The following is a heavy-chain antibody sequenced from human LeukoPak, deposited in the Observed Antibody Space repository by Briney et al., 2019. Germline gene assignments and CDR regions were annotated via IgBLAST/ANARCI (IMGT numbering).Heavy chain of an antibody. J-gene: IGHJ6*03. CDR3: ARSRGLDIHYYYYMDV. CDR1: GFTFSSYT. CDR2: ITSNGGST. D-gene: IGHD3-10*01. V-gene: IGHV3-64*01. Sequence: PGGSLRLSCAVSGFTFSSYTMHWVRQAPGKGLEYVSAITSNGGSTYYANSVKGRFTISRDNSKNTLYLQMGSLRVEDMAVYYCARSRGLDIHYYYYMDVWGKGTTVTVSS.